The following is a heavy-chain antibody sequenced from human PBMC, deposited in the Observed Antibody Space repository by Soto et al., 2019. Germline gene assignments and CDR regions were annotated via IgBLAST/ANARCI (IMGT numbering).Heavy chain of an antibody. CDR2: IHSDGSST. CDR3: AGGDRGAFDV. J-gene: IGHJ3*01. Sequence: EVQLVESGGGLVRPGGSLRLSCAASGFTFSYYWMHWVRQAPGKGLVWVSRIHSDGSSTTYADFVKGRFIISRDNARNTVDLQMNSVRVEDTAVYYGAGGDRGAFDVWGQGTVVTVSS. D-gene: IGHD3-10*01. V-gene: IGHV3-74*01. CDR1: GFTFSYYW.